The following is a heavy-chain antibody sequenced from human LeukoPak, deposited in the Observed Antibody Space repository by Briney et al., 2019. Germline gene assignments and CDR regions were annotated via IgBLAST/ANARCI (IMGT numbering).Heavy chain of an antibody. Sequence: PGGSLRLSCAASGFSFISYGMHWVRQAPGKGLEWVGVISDDGGSKDYADSVQGRFTISRDNSKNTLYLQMNSLRDEDTAVYYCAKRPPDYGDYVSYFDYWGQGTLFTVSS. CDR1: GFSFISYG. CDR3: AKRPPDYGDYVSYFDY. CDR2: ISDDGGSK. J-gene: IGHJ4*02. D-gene: IGHD4-17*01. V-gene: IGHV3-30*18.